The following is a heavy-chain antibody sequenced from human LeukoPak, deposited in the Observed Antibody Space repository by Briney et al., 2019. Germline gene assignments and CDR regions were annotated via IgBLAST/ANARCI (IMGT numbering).Heavy chain of an antibody. V-gene: IGHV3-30*02. CDR1: GFTFSNYA. CDR2: MRSDGSTK. J-gene: IGHJ4*02. CDR3: AKGYDSSGFYLDY. D-gene: IGHD3-22*01. Sequence: GGSLRLSCAASGFTFSNYAMHWVRQAPGKGLEWVAYMRSDGSTKYYADSVKGRFTISRDNSKNTLYVQMNSLRAEDTAVYYCAKGYDSSGFYLDYWGREPWSPSPQ.